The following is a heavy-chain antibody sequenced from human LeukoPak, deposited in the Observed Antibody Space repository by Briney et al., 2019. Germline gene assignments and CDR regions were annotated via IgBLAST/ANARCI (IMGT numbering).Heavy chain of an antibody. V-gene: IGHV1-8*01. CDR3: ARGFRGTGPGNWFDP. CDR2: MNHNSGNT. CDR1: GYTFPSYD. Sequence: GSVKVSCKVSGYTFPSYDINWVRQATGQGLEWMGWMNHNSGNTGYAQRFQGRVTMTRNTSISTAYMELSSLRSEDTAVYYCARGFRGTGPGNWFDPWGQGTLVTVSS. D-gene: IGHD1-1*01. J-gene: IGHJ5*02.